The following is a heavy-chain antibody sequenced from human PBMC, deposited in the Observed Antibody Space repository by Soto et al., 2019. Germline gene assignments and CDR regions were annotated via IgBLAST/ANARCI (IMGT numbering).Heavy chain of an antibody. CDR3: ARVSPDYSNYINWFDP. D-gene: IGHD4-4*01. J-gene: IGHJ5*02. CDR2: IYYSGST. CDR1: GGSISSYY. Sequence: SETLSLTCTVSGGSISSYYWSWIRQPPGKGLEWIGYIYYSGSTYYNPSLKSRVTISVDTSKNQFSLKLSSVTAADTAVYYCARVSPDYSNYINWFDPWGQGTLVTVSS. V-gene: IGHV4-59*12.